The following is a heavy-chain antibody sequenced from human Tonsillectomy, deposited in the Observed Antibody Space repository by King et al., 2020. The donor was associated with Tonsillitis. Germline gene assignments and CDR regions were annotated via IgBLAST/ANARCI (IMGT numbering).Heavy chain of an antibody. Sequence: QLVQSGAEVKKPGASVKVSCKASGYTFISYGISWVRQAPGQGLEWMGWISTYNGNTNYAQKLQGRVTMTTDTSTRTAYMELRSLRSDDTAVYYCARESTYYYDGTGYYYWGYWGQGTLVTVSS. D-gene: IGHD3-22*01. CDR2: ISTYNGNT. J-gene: IGHJ4*02. V-gene: IGHV1-18*01. CDR3: ARESTYYYDGTGYYYWGY. CDR1: GYTFISYG.